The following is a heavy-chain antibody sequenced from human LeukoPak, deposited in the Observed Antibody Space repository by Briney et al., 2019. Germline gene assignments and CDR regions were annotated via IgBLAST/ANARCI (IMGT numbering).Heavy chain of an antibody. D-gene: IGHD3-10*01. V-gene: IGHV4-4*07. CDR1: GGSISSYY. Sequence: SETLSLTCTVPGGSISSYYWSWIRQPAGKGLEWIGRIDTSGNTNYNPSLKSRVTMSVDTSKNQFSLKLSSVTAADTAVYYCAREVLWFGEYKFDPWGQGTLVTVSS. CDR3: AREVLWFGEYKFDP. CDR2: IDTSGNT. J-gene: IGHJ5*02.